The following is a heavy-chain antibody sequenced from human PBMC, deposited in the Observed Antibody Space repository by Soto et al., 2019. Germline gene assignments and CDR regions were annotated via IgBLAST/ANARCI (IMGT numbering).Heavy chain of an antibody. CDR1: GFIFSDFS. J-gene: IGHJ6*02. Sequence: LRLSCAVSGFIFSDFSMNWVRQAPGKGLEWVASIGSSGGYIFYADSVKGRFTISRDNAKKSLDLQINSLRAEDTAVYYCAREKRHQSLGGRFGMDVWGQGTTVTVSS. CDR2: IGSSGGYI. CDR3: AREKRHQSLGGRFGMDV. D-gene: IGHD2-2*01. V-gene: IGHV3-21*01.